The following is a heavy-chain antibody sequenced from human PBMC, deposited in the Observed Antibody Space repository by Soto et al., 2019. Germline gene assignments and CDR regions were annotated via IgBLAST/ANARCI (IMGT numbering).Heavy chain of an antibody. CDR1: GGSISSSSYF. CDR2: TYHSGST. D-gene: IGHD3-22*01. CDR3: ARHAGYSSGRRWFDP. V-gene: IGHV4-39*01. J-gene: IGHJ5*02. Sequence: SETLSLTCTVSGGSISSSSYFWGWIRQPPGKGLEWIGSTYHSGSTSDNPSLRSRVTISVDTSKNQFSLKLSSVTAADTAVYFCARHAGYSSGRRWFDPWGQGTLVTVSS.